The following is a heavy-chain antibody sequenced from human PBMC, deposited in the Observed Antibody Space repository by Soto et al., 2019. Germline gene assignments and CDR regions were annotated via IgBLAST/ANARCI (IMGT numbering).Heavy chain of an antibody. V-gene: IGHV3-11*04. CDR1: GFTFSDYY. J-gene: IGHJ4*02. CDR2: ISSSGSTI. Sequence: GGSLRLSCAASGFTFSDYYMSWIRQAPGKGLEWVSYISSSGSTIYYADSVKGRFTISRDNSKNTLYLQMNSLRAEDTAVYYCARGAGINHSSDQFHWGQGTLVTVSS. D-gene: IGHD6-25*01. CDR3: ARGAGINHSSDQFH.